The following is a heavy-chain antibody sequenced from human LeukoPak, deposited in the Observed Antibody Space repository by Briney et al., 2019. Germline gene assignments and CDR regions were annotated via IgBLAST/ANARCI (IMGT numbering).Heavy chain of an antibody. CDR3: AKDWLDYYGSGSYYRDNWFDP. Sequence: PGGSLRLSCAASGFTFSSYGMHWVRQAPGKGLEWVAVISYDGSNKYYADSVKGRFTISRDNSKNTLYLQMNSLRAEDTAVYYCAKDWLDYYGSGSYYRDNWFDPWGQGTLVTVSS. D-gene: IGHD3-10*01. J-gene: IGHJ5*02. V-gene: IGHV3-30*18. CDR1: GFTFSSYG. CDR2: ISYDGSNK.